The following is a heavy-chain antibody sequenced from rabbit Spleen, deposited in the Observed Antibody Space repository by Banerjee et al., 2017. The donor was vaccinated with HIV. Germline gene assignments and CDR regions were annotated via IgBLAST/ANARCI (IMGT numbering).Heavy chain of an antibody. Sequence: QEQLEESGGGLVKPEGSLTLTCKASGFSFSDRDVMCWVRQAPGKGLEWIACINTATAKAVYASWVNGRFTISKTSSTTVTLQMTSLTVADTATYFCARVINDGSPVYDYFPLWGQGTLVTVS. V-gene: IGHV1S45*01. CDR1: GFSFSDRDV. CDR2: INTATAKA. D-gene: IGHD4-2*01. J-gene: IGHJ3*01. CDR3: ARVINDGSPVYDYFPL.